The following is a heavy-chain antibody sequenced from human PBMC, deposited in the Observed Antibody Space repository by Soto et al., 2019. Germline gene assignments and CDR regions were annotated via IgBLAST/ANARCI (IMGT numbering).Heavy chain of an antibody. CDR1: GGTFSSYA. CDR2: IIPIFGTA. J-gene: IGHJ4*02. Sequence: ASVKVSCKASGGTFSSYAISWVRQAPGQGLEWMGGIIPIFGTANYAQKFQGRVTITADESTSTAYMELSSLRSEDTAVYYCALQILWFGEFHYFDYWGQGTLVTVSS. V-gene: IGHV1-69*13. D-gene: IGHD3-10*01. CDR3: ALQILWFGEFHYFDY.